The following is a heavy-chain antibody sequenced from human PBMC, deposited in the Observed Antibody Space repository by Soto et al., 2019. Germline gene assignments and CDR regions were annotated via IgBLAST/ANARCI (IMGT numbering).Heavy chain of an antibody. D-gene: IGHD3-22*01. CDR1: GYTFTSYY. Sequence: ASVKVSCKASGYTFTSYYMHWVRQAPGQGLEWMGIINPSGGSTSYAQKFQGRVTMTRDTSTSTVYMELSSLRSEDTAVYYCARDLSAMIPSYYFDYWGQGTLVPVS. CDR3: ARDLSAMIPSYYFDY. CDR2: INPSGGST. V-gene: IGHV1-46*01. J-gene: IGHJ4*02.